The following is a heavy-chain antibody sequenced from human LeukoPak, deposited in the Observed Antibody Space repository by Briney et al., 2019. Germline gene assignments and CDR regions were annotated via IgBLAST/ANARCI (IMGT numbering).Heavy chain of an antibody. Sequence: PRRSLGLSCAASGFAFRSYWTHSVRQAPGKGLVWVSRINSDGSSTSYADSVRGRFTISRDNAKNTLYLQMNSLRAEDTAVYYCARDDPTQQPDKGDYWGQGTLVTVSS. CDR2: INSDGSST. D-gene: IGHD6-13*01. V-gene: IGHV3-74*01. CDR3: ARDDPTQQPDKGDY. CDR1: GFAFRSYW. J-gene: IGHJ4*02.